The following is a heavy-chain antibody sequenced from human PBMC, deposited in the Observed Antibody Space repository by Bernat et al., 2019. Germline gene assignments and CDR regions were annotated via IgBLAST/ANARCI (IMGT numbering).Heavy chain of an antibody. CDR3: ARLRLVAAGESD. V-gene: IGHV4-39*07. CDR2: IYYSGST. Sequence: QLQLQESGPGLVKPSETLSLTCTVSGGSISSSSYYWGWIRQPPGKGLEWIGSIYYSGSTYYNPSLKSRVTISLDTSKSQFSLKLSSVTAADTAVYFCARLRLVAAGESDWGQGTLVTVSS. D-gene: IGHD5-12*01. CDR1: GGSISSSSYY. J-gene: IGHJ4*02.